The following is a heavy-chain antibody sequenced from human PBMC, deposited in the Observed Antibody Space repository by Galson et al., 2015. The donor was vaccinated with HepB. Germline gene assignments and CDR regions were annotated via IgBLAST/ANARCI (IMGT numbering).Heavy chain of an antibody. D-gene: IGHD3-22*01. CDR3: AKATTYYYDSSGYYFDY. Sequence: SLRLSCAASGFTFSSYAMSWVRQAPGKGLEWVSAISGSAGSTYYADSVKGRFTISRDNSKNTLYLQMNSLRAEDTAVYYCAKATTYYYDSSGYYFDYWGQGTLATVSS. V-gene: IGHV3-23*01. J-gene: IGHJ4*02. CDR1: GFTFSSYA. CDR2: ISGSAGST.